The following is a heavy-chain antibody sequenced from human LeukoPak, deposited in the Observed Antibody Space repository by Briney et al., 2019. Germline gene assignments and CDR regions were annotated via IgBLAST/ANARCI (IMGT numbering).Heavy chain of an antibody. CDR3: ARVTVGVDY. J-gene: IGHJ4*02. CDR2: IYYTGST. CDR1: GVSVRSGSYY. D-gene: IGHD1-26*01. Sequence: SETLSLTCIVSGVSVRSGSYYWSWIRQPPGKGLEWIGYIYYTGSTNYNPSLKSRVTISLDTSKNQLSLNLSSVTAADTALYNCARVTVGVDYWGQGTLVTVSS. V-gene: IGHV4-61*01.